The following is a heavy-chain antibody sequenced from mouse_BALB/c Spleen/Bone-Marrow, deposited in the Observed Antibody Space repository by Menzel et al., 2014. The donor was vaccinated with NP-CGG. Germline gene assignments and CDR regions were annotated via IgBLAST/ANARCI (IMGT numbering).Heavy chain of an antibody. CDR3: ARYDGPAWLAY. V-gene: IGHV1S81*02. D-gene: IGHD2-3*01. CDR1: GYTFTSYW. Sequence: QVQLQQSGAELVKPGASVKLSCKASGYTFTSYWIHWVKLRPGQGLEWIGEINPSNGRTNYNEKFKNKATLTVDKSSSTAYIQLSSLTSEDSAVYYCARYDGPAWLAYWGQGTLVTVSA. CDR2: INPSNGRT. J-gene: IGHJ3*01.